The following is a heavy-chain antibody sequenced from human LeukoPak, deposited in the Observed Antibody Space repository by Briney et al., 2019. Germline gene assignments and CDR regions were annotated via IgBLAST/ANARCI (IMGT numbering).Heavy chain of an antibody. Sequence: SETLSLTCTVSGGPISSYYWSWIRQPPGKRLEWIGYIYYSGSTNYNPSLKSRVTITVDTSKNQFSLKLSSVTAADTAVYYCARVLWDYYYYGMDVWGQGTTVTVSS. D-gene: IGHD2/OR15-2a*01. CDR2: IYYSGST. J-gene: IGHJ6*02. CDR3: ARVLWDYYYYGMDV. CDR1: GGPISSYY. V-gene: IGHV4-59*01.